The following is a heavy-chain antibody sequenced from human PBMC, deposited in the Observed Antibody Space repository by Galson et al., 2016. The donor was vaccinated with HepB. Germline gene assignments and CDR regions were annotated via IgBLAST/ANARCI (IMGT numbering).Heavy chain of an antibody. Sequence: PALVKPTQTLTLTCTFSGFSLNTSGVGMGWIRQPPGKALEWLALIYWDDDRRYSPSLKSRLTITKDTSKNQVVLTMTNMDPVDTATYYCARTTVTSNFDYWGQGTLVTVSS. CDR1: GFSLNTSGVG. CDR3: ARTTVTSNFDY. J-gene: IGHJ4*02. D-gene: IGHD4-17*01. V-gene: IGHV2-5*02. CDR2: IYWDDDR.